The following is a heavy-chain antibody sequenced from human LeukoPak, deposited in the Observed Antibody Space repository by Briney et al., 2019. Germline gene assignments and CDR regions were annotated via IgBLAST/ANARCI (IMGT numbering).Heavy chain of an antibody. J-gene: IGHJ3*02. Sequence: SETLSLTCAVSGGSISSGGYSWSWIRQPPWKGLEWIGYIYYSGSTYYNPSLKSRVTISVDTSKNQFSLKLSSVTAADTAVYYCARGTYTLTTDAFDIWGQGTMVTVSS. V-gene: IGHV4-30-4*07. CDR2: IYYSGST. D-gene: IGHD2-2*02. CDR3: ARGTYTLTTDAFDI. CDR1: GGSISSGGYS.